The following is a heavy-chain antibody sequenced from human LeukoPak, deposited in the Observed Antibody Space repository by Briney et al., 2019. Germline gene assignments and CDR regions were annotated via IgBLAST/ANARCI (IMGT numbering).Heavy chain of an antibody. J-gene: IGHJ6*02. CDR2: ISGSGGST. V-gene: IGHV3-23*01. CDR1: GFTVSSNY. D-gene: IGHD5-18*01. CDR3: AKGYSYGGSPFYYGMDV. Sequence: GGSLRLSCAASGFTVSSNYMSWVRQAPGKGLEWVSAISGSGGSTYYADSVKGRFTISRDNSKNTLYLQMNSLRAEDTAVYYCAKGYSYGGSPFYYGMDVWGQGTTVTVSS.